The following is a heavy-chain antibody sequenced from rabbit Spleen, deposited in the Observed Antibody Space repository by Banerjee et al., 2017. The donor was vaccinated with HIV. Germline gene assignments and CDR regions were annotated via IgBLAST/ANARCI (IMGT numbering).Heavy chain of an antibody. CDR2: IYTGNRKT. D-gene: IGHD1-1*01. V-gene: IGHV1S40*01. Sequence: QQLVESGGGLVKPAASLTLTCTASGFSFSSDYDMCWVHQAPGKGLEWIGCIYTGNRKTYYAGWAKGRFTISKASSTTVTLQMTSLTAADTATYFCTRDDGSGHYIDGYFNLWGQGTLVTVS. J-gene: IGHJ4*01. CDR1: GFSFSSDYD. CDR3: TRDDGSGHYIDGYFNL.